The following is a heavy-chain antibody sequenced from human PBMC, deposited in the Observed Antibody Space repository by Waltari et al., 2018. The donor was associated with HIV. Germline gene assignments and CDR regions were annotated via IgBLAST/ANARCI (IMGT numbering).Heavy chain of an antibody. V-gene: IGHV3-20*03. D-gene: IGHD4-17*01. Sequence: EVQLVESGGGVVRPGGSLGLSFAASGVTLDAYGWSWVRQAPGKGLEWVSGIKWNGGSTGYADSVKGRFTISRDNAKNSLYLQMNSLRAEDTALYYCARAYGDHKYYFDYWGQGTLVTVSS. CDR1: GVTLDAYG. CDR3: ARAYGDHKYYFDY. J-gene: IGHJ4*02. CDR2: IKWNGGST.